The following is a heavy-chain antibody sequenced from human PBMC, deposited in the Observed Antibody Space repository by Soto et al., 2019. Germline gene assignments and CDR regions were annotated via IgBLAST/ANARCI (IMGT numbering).Heavy chain of an antibody. J-gene: IGHJ6*02. V-gene: IGHV1-69*13. Sequence: SVKVSCKASGGTFSIYAISCVLQSPVQWLEWMGGIIPIFGTANYAQKFQGRVTITADESTGTAYMELSSLRSEDTAVYYCASISSSTSHTYYYYGMDVWGQGTTVTVSS. CDR2: IIPIFGTA. D-gene: IGHD2-2*01. CDR3: ASISSSTSHTYYYYGMDV. CDR1: GGTFSIYA.